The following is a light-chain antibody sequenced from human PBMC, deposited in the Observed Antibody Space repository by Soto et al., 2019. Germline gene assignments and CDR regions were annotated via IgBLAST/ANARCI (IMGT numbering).Light chain of an antibody. CDR1: SSDVGGYDY. J-gene: IGLJ2*01. CDR3: SSHTSSSTLV. CDR2: EVS. V-gene: IGLV2-14*01. Sequence: QSVLTQPASVSGSPGQSITISCTGTSSDVGGYDYVFWYQQHPGKAPKVMIYEVSHRPSGVSNRFSGSKSGNTASLTISGLQAEDEADYYCSSHTSSSTLVFGGGTQLTVL.